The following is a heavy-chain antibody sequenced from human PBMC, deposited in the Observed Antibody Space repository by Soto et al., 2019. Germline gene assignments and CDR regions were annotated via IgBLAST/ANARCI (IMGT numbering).Heavy chain of an antibody. V-gene: IGHV3-23*01. Sequence: GGSLRLSCAASGFTFSRYVMSWVRQAPGKGLEWVSDISGSGDNTYYADSVKGRFTISRDNSKNTLYLQMNSLRAEDTAVYYCASENNNGGGSFAYWGQGTLVTVSS. D-gene: IGHD1-20*01. CDR1: GFTFSRYV. CDR3: ASENNNGGGSFAY. J-gene: IGHJ4*02. CDR2: ISGSGDNT.